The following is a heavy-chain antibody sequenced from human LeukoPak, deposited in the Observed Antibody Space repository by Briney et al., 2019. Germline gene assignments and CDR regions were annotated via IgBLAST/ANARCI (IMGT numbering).Heavy chain of an antibody. Sequence: SETLSLTCAVYGGSFSGYYWSWIHQPPGKALEWIGEINHSGSTNYNPSLKSRVTISVDTSKNQFSLKLSSVTAADTAVYYCARGSVVVAATPYYFDYWGQGTLVTVSS. CDR1: GGSFSGYY. D-gene: IGHD2-15*01. CDR2: INHSGST. J-gene: IGHJ4*02. CDR3: ARGSVVVAATPYYFDY. V-gene: IGHV4-34*01.